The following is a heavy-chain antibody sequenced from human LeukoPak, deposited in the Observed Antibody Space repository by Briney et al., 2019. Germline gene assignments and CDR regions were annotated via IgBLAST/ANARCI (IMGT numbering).Heavy chain of an antibody. D-gene: IGHD3-10*01. V-gene: IGHV3-48*04. Sequence: GGSLRLSCAASGFTFSSYSMNWVRQAPGKGLEWVSSISSSGSTIYYADSVKGRFTISRDNAKNSLYLQMNSLRAEDTAVYYCARDSRTRTYYYGSWGQGTLVTVSS. CDR2: ISSSGSTI. CDR1: GFTFSSYS. J-gene: IGHJ4*02. CDR3: ARDSRTRTYYYGS.